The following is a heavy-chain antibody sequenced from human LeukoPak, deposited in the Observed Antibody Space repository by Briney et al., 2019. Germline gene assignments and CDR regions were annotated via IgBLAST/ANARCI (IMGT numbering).Heavy chain of an antibody. CDR3: VRPHVQWLVPYYFDY. J-gene: IGHJ4*02. CDR2: ISYDGSNK. D-gene: IGHD6-19*01. Sequence: GRSLRLSCAASGFTFSSYAMHWVRQAPGKGLEWVAVISYDGSNKYYADSVKGRFTISRDNSKNTLYLQMNSRRAEDTAVYYCVRPHVQWLVPYYFDYWGQGTLVTVSS. CDR1: GFTFSSYA. V-gene: IGHV3-30-3*01.